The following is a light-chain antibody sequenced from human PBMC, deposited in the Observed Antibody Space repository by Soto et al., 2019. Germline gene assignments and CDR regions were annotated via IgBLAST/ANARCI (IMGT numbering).Light chain of an antibody. J-gene: IGLJ2*01. CDR3: GLFTSSATWV. CDR1: SSDVGSYNL. CDR2: DVF. Sequence: QSALTQPASVSGSPGQSITISCTGSSSDVGSYNLVSWYQRHPGKAPKLLISDVFNRPSGVSGRFSGSRSGNTPSLTISGLQADDEAEYYCGLFTSSATWVFGGGTKVTVL. V-gene: IGLV2-14*02.